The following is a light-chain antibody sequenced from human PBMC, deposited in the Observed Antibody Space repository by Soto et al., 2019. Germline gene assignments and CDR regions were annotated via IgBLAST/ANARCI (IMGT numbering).Light chain of an antibody. CDR3: QQYNSYSQT. CDR2: DAS. CDR1: QSISSW. J-gene: IGKJ1*01. Sequence: DIQMTQSPSTLSASVGDRVTITCRASQSISSWLAWYQQKPGKAPKLLIYDASSLESGVPSRFSGSGSGTEFTLTISSLQPDDFATYSCQQYNSYSQTFGPGTKVEIK. V-gene: IGKV1-5*01.